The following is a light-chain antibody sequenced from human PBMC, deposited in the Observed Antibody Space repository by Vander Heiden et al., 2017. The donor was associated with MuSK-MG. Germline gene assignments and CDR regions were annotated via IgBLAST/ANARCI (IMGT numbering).Light chain of an antibody. J-gene: IGLJ3*02. CDR1: SGNIDSNY. CDR2: EDK. Sequence: NFMLTQPHSVSESPGKTVTISCTRSSGNIDSNYVQWYQQRPDSSPTTVIYEDKQRPSGVPDRFSGSIDSSSNSASLTISGLKTEDEADYYCQSYDSSDWVFGGGTKLTVL. V-gene: IGLV6-57*01. CDR3: QSYDSSDWV.